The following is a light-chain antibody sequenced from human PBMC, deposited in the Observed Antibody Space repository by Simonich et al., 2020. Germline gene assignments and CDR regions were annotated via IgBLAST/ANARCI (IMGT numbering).Light chain of an antibody. V-gene: IGKV4-1*01. Sequence: DIVMTQSPDSLAVSLGERATINCKSSQSVLYSSNNKNYLAWYQQKPGQPPILLIYWASTRESGVPYRFSGSGSGTDFTLTISSLQAEDVAVYYCQQYYSTPPWTFGQGTKVEIK. J-gene: IGKJ1*01. CDR2: WAS. CDR3: QQYYSTPPWT. CDR1: QSVLYSSNNKNY.